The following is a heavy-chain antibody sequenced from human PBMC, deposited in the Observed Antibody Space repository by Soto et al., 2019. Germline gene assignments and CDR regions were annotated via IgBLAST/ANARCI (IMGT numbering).Heavy chain of an antibody. Sequence: SETLSLTCTVSGDSISSYYWSWVRQPPGKGLEWIGYIYYSGSTNYNPSLRSRVTISVDTSKNQFSLKLSSVTAADTAVYYCAIITAVAGYWGQGTLVTVSS. D-gene: IGHD2-15*01. J-gene: IGHJ4*02. CDR1: GDSISSYY. CDR2: IYYSGST. CDR3: AIITAVAGY. V-gene: IGHV4-59*01.